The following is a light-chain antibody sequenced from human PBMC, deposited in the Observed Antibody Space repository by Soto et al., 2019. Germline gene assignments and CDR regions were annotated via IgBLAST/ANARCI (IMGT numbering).Light chain of an antibody. CDR1: SSDVGAYNY. J-gene: IGLJ2*01. Sequence: QSVLTQPASVSGSPGQSITISCTGTSSDVGAYNYVSWYQQHPGNAPKLMIYDVSDRPSGVSNRFSGSKSGNTASLTISGLQAEDESDYYCSAYTTSHTVVFGGGTQLTVL. CDR2: DVS. CDR3: SAYTTSHTVV. V-gene: IGLV2-14*03.